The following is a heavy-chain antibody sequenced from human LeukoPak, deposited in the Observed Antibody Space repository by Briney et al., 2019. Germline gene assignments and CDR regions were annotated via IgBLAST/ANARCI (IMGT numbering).Heavy chain of an antibody. CDR3: ARDQIAVAGSGGDYYYYYYMDV. D-gene: IGHD6-19*01. J-gene: IGHJ6*03. Sequence: SQTLSLTCPVSGGSISTYYWSWIRQPAGKGLEWIGRIYTGGNTDYNPSLESRVTVSIDTSQNQFSLNPYSVTAADTAVYFCARDQIAVAGSGGDYYYYYYMDVWGKGTTDTVSS. CDR2: IYTGGNT. V-gene: IGHV4-4*07. CDR1: GGSISTYY.